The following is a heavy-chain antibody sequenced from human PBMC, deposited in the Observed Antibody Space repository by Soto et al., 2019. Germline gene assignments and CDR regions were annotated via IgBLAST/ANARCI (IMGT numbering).Heavy chain of an antibody. Sequence: GGSLRLSCAASGFTFSSYAMHWVRQAPGKGLEWVAVISYDGSNKYYADSVKGRFTISRDNSKNTLYLQTNSLRAEDTAVYYCARDVHDSSGYIDYWGQGTLVTVSS. CDR1: GFTFSSYA. CDR2: ISYDGSNK. D-gene: IGHD3-22*01. V-gene: IGHV3-30-3*01. J-gene: IGHJ4*02. CDR3: ARDVHDSSGYIDY.